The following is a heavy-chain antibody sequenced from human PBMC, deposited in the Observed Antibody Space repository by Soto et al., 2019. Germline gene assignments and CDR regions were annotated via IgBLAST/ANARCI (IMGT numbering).Heavy chain of an antibody. V-gene: IGHV3-53*04. CDR1: GFTVSSNY. CDR2: IYSGGST. D-gene: IGHD3-3*01. Sequence: GGSLRLSCAASGFTVSSNYMSWVRQAPGKGLEWVSVIYSGGSTYYADSVKGRFTISRQNSKNTLYLQMNSLRAEDTAVYYCARVSDDFWSGLGYYFDYWGQGTLVTVSS. CDR3: ARVSDDFWSGLGYYFDY. J-gene: IGHJ4*02.